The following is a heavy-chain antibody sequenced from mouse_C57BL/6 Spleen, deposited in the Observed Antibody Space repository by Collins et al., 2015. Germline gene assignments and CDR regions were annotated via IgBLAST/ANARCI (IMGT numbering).Heavy chain of an antibody. V-gene: IGHV1-69*02. J-gene: IGHJ2*01. CDR2: IDPSDSET. Sequence: QVQLQQPGAELVKPGAPVKLSCKASGYTFTSYWINWVKQRPGRGLEWIGRIDPSDSETHYNQKFKDKATLTVDKSSSTAYIQLSSLTSEDSAVYYCARKPYYGSSPFDYWGQGTTLTVSS. CDR1: GYTFTSYW. CDR3: ARKPYYGSSPFDY. D-gene: IGHD1-1*01.